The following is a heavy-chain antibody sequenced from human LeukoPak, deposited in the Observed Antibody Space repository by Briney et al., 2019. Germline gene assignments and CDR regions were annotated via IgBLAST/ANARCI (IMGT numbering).Heavy chain of an antibody. CDR2: INPNSGGT. D-gene: IGHD3-22*01. J-gene: IGHJ6*02. CDR3: ARERLYYYDSSGYYHPLDYYYGMDV. CDR1: GYTFTGYY. V-gene: IGHV1-2*02. Sequence: ASVKVSCKASGYTFTGYYMHWVRQAPGQGLEWMGSINPNSGGTNYAQKFQGRVTMTRDTSISTAYMELSRLRSDDTAVYYCARERLYYYDSSGYYHPLDYYYGMDVWGQGTTVTVSS.